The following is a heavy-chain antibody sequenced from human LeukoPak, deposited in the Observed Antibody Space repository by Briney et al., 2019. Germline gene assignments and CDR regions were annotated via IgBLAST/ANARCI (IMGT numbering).Heavy chain of an antibody. Sequence: VASVKVSCKASGYTFTSYYMHWVRQAPGQGLEWMGIINPSGGSTSYAQKFQGRVTMTRDMSTSTVYMELSSLRSEDTAVYYCARARVDYYDGSGDAFDIWGQGTMVTVSS. V-gene: IGHV1-46*01. J-gene: IGHJ3*02. D-gene: IGHD3-22*01. CDR3: ARARVDYYDGSGDAFDI. CDR1: GYTFTSYY. CDR2: INPSGGST.